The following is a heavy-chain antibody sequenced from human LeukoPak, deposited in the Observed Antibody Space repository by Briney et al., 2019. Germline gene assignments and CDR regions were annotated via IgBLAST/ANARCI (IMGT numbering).Heavy chain of an antibody. J-gene: IGHJ4*02. D-gene: IGHD6-6*01. Sequence: GASVKVSCKASGGTFSSYAISWVRQAPGQGLEWMGGIIPIFGTANYAQKFQGRVTITADESTSTAYMELSSLRSEDTAVYYCARAGSIAAPPFDYWGQGTLVTVSS. CDR2: IIPIFGTA. CDR3: ARAGSIAAPPFDY. V-gene: IGHV1-69*13. CDR1: GGTFSSYA.